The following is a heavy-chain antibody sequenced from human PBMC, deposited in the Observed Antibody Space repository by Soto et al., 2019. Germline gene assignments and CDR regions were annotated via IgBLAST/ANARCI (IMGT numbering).Heavy chain of an antibody. CDR1: GGTFSSYT. V-gene: IGHV1-69*02. CDR2: IIPILGIA. CDR3: ASCYDYYYYMDV. Sequence: SVKVSCKASGGTFSSYTISWVRQAPGQGLEWMGRIIPILGIANYAQKFQGRVTITADKSTSTAYMELSSLRSEDTAVYYCASCYDYYYYMDVWGKGTTVTVSS. J-gene: IGHJ6*03.